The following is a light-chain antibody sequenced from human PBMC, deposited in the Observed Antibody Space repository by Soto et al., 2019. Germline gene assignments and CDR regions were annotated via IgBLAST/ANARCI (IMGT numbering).Light chain of an antibody. CDR2: DDT. J-gene: IGLJ3*02. CDR3: QVYDTSSDQLWV. Sequence: SYVLTQPPSVSVAPGQMATITCGGNNIGRKGVHWYQQKPGQAPVLVVHDDTDRPSGIPERFSGSNSGNTATLTISWVEAGDEADYYCQVYDTSSDQLWVFGGGTKVTVL. CDR1: NIGRKG. V-gene: IGLV3-21*02.